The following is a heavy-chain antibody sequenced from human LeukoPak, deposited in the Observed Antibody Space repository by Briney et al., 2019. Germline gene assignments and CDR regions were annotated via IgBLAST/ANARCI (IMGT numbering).Heavy chain of an antibody. V-gene: IGHV4-59*12. Sequence: PSETLSLTCTVSDHSITIYYWSWIRQPPGKGLEWIGYIDHTGITNYNPSLNRRVTISRETSKNHLSLQLSVATPAYTAVYFCARGRVSSSTWYSNYYYYFYMDVWGKGTTVTVSS. CDR2: IDHTGIT. D-gene: IGHD6-13*01. J-gene: IGHJ6*03. CDR1: DHSITIYY. CDR3: ARGRVSSSTWYSNYYYYFYMDV.